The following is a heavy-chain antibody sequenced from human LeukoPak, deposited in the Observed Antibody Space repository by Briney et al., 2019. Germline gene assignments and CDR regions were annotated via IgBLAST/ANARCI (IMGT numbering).Heavy chain of an antibody. Sequence: SETLSLTCTVPGGSISSDYWSWIRQSPGKRLEWIGYIHYSGATNYSPSLKSQVTISVDTSKNQFSLKLSSVTAADTALYYCATLRGASTAVFDSWGQGTLVTVSS. J-gene: IGHJ4*02. CDR2: IHYSGAT. V-gene: IGHV4-59*08. D-gene: IGHD2-21*02. CDR1: GGSISSDY. CDR3: ATLRGASTAVFDS.